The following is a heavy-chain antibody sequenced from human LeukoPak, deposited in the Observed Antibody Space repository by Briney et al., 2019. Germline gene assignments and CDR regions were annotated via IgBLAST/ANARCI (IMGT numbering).Heavy chain of an antibody. CDR3: AKDRDTSGYTH. D-gene: IGHD3-22*01. J-gene: IGHJ4*02. CDR2: ITGDGGRT. V-gene: IGHV3-43*02. CDR1: GFTFDDYA. Sequence: GGSLRLSCAASGFTFDDYAMHWVRQAPGKGLEWVSFITGDGGRTYYADSVKGRFTISRDNSEKSLYLQMSRLRTEDTALYFCAKDRDTSGYTHWGQGTLVSVSS.